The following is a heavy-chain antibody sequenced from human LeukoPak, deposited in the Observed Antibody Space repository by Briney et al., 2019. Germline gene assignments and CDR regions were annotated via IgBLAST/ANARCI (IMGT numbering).Heavy chain of an antibody. V-gene: IGHV1-2*02. CDR2: INPDSGGT. CDR1: GYTFTAYY. D-gene: IGHD4-23*01. J-gene: IGHJ4*02. Sequence: ASVKVSCKASGYTFTAYYIHWVRQAPGQGLEWMGWINPDSGGTKYAQKFQGRVTMTRDTSISTAYMELSSLRSDDTAVYYCARDLPRRDCDDYGGAHYWGQGTLVTVSS. CDR3: ARDLPRRDCDDYGGAHY.